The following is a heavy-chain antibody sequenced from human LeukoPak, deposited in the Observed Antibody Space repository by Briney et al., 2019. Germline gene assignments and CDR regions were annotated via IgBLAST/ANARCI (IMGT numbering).Heavy chain of an antibody. CDR1: GFTFSSYA. CDR3: AKKKAYYYDSSGYYY. CDR2: ISGSGGST. D-gene: IGHD3-22*01. Sequence: AGGSLRLSCAASGFTFSSYAMSWVRQAPGKGLEWVSAISGSGGSTYYADSVKGRFTISRDNSKNTLYLQMNSLRAEDTAVYYCAKKKAYYYDSSGYYYWGQGTLVTVSS. J-gene: IGHJ4*02. V-gene: IGHV3-23*01.